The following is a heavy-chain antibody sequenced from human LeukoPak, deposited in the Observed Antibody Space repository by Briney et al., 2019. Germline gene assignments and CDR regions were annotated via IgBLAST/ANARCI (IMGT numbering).Heavy chain of an antibody. D-gene: IGHD1-1*01. Sequence: PGGSLRLSCAATGFSFRNSYMAWVRQAPRKGLEWMATIKQDGSEQYYVDSVKGRFTISRDNAKNSLYLQMNSLRAEDTAVYYCARDYWNYFDYWGQGTLVTVSS. CDR3: ARDYWNYFDY. J-gene: IGHJ4*02. CDR2: IKQDGSEQ. V-gene: IGHV3-7*01. CDR1: GFSFRNSY.